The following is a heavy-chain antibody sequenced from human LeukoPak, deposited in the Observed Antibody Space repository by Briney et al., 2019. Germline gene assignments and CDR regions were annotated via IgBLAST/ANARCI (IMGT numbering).Heavy chain of an antibody. V-gene: IGHV1-8*01. CDR1: GYTFTSYD. CDR3: ARGPNNWNYHYYYYYTDV. J-gene: IGHJ6*03. CDR2: MNPNSGNT. Sequence: GASVKVSCKASGYTFTSYDINWVRQATGQGLEWMGWMNPNSGNTGYAQKFQGRVTMTRNTSISTAYMELSSLRSEDTAVYYCARGPNNWNYHYYYYYTDVWGKGTTVTVSS. D-gene: IGHD1-7*01.